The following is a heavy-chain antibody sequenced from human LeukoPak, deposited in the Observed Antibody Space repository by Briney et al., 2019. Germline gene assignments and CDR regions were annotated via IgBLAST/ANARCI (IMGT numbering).Heavy chain of an antibody. J-gene: IGHJ5*02. CDR3: ARGLSSCIHLWLFA. V-gene: IGHV1-8*01. CDR2: MNPNSGNT. D-gene: IGHD5-18*01. Sequence: ASVKVSCKASGYTFTSYDINWVRQAPGQGLEWMGWMNPNSGNTVYAQKFQGRVTMNRNTSISTAYMELSSLRSEDTAVYYCARGLSSCIHLWLFAWGQGTLVPVSS. CDR1: GYTFTSYD.